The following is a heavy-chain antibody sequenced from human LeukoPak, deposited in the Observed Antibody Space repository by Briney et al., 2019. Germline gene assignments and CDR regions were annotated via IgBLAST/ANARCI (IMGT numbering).Heavy chain of an antibody. CDR2: INHSGST. J-gene: IGHJ4*02. D-gene: IGHD6-6*01. CDR1: GGSFSGYY. CDR3: ARAMSIAARLQAIFDY. Sequence: SETLSLTCAVYGGSFSGYYWSWIRQPPGKGLEWIGEINHSGSTNYNPSLKSRVTISVDTSKNQFSLKLSSVTAADTAVYYCARAMSIAARLQAIFDYWGQGTLVTVSS. V-gene: IGHV4-34*01.